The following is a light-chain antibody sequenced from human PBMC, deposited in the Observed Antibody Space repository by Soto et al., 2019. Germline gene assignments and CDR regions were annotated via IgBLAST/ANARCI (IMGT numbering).Light chain of an antibody. V-gene: IGKV1-27*01. CDR1: QGISNY. CDR2: AAS. CDR3: QKFQA. J-gene: IGKJ1*01. Sequence: DIQITQSPSSLSASVGDRVTITCRASQGISNYLAWYQQKPGKVPKLLIYAASTLQSGVPSRFSGSGSGTDFTLTISSLQPEDVATYYCQKFQAFGQGTKVDIK.